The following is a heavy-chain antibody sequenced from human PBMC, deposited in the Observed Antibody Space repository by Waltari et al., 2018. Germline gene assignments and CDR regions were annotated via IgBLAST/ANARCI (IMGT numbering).Heavy chain of an antibody. J-gene: IGHJ4*02. D-gene: IGHD6-13*01. CDR3: ARGGDSSSWYPGYFDY. CDR2: MKSDGSST. Sequence: EVQLVESGGGLVQPGGSLRLSCAASGFTFSSYWMHWVRQGPGKGLVWVSRMKSDGSSTSYADSVKGRFTISRDNARNALYLQMNSLGAEDTAVYYCARGGDSSSWYPGYFDYWGQGTLVTVSS. V-gene: IGHV3-74*01. CDR1: GFTFSSYW.